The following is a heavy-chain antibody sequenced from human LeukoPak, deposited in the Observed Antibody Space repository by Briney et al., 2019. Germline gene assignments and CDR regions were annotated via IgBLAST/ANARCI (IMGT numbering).Heavy chain of an antibody. Sequence: GGTLRLSCAASGFTFSSYGMSWVRQAPGKGLEWVSAISGSGGSTYYADSVKGRFTISRDNAKKSLFLQMNTLRAEDTAVYYCARHRYYYDSSGYYPPYFDYWGQGTLVTVSS. CDR2: ISGSGGST. J-gene: IGHJ4*02. V-gene: IGHV3-23*01. D-gene: IGHD3-22*01. CDR3: ARHRYYYDSSGYYPPYFDY. CDR1: GFTFSSYG.